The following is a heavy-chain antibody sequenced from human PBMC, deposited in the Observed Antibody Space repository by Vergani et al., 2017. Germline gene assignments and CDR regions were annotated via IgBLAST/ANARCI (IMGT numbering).Heavy chain of an antibody. V-gene: IGHV3-21*01. CDR2: ISPDGRTT. Sequence: EVQLVESGGGLVKPGGSLRLSCAASGFSFRTFSMFWVRQPPGKGLAWVSKISPDGRTTEYADSVRGRFTISRDNAKKSVYLQMNSLRAEDTAMYFCARGLWDCTHIRCSPPSYWGQGTQVTVSS. CDR1: GFSFRTFS. CDR3: ARGLWDCTHIRCSPPSY. D-gene: IGHD2-8*01. J-gene: IGHJ4*02.